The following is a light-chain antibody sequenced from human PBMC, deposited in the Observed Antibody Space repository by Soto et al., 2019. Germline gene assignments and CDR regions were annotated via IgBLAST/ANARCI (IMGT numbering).Light chain of an antibody. V-gene: IGLV6-57*01. CDR2: EDN. CDR1: SGSIASNF. Sequence: NFMLTQPHSVSESPGKTVTISCTRSSGSIASNFVQWYQQRPGSSPTTVIYEDNQRPSGVPARFSGSIDRSSNSASLTISGLMTEDEADYYRQSYDSSNPWVFGGGTKLIVL. J-gene: IGLJ3*02. CDR3: QSYDSSNPWV.